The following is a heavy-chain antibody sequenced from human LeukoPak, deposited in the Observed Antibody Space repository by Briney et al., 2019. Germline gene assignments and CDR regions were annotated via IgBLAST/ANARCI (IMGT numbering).Heavy chain of an antibody. CDR3: AREFTGYGNTDY. CDR2: IRSDGVEK. Sequence: GGSLRLSCTAAGFSLSMYWMSWVRQAPGKGLEWVANIRSDGVEKYYVDSVRGRFTISTDTAKNTLYLQMNSLRADDTAVYYCAREFTGYGNTDYWGQGTLVAVSS. V-gene: IGHV3-7*03. J-gene: IGHJ4*02. D-gene: IGHD5-12*01. CDR1: GFSLSMYW.